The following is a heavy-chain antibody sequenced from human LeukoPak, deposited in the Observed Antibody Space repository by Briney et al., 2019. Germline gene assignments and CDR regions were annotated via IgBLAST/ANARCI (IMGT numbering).Heavy chain of an antibody. V-gene: IGHV4-4*07. CDR1: GGSISSYY. CDR3: ARDVGIFAAAGLYDY. J-gene: IGHJ4*02. CDR2: IYTSGST. Sequence: SETLSLTCTVSGGSISSYYWSWIRQPAGKGLEWIGRIYTSGSTYYNPSLKSRVTISVDTSKSQFSLKLSSVTAADTAVYYCARDVGIFAAAGLYDYWGQGTLVTVSS. D-gene: IGHD6-13*01.